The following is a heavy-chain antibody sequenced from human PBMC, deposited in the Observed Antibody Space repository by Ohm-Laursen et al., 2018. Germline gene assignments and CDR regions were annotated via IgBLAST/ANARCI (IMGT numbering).Heavy chain of an antibody. CDR3: AKGTGYYYYYGMDV. V-gene: IGHV3-23*01. D-gene: IGHD2-2*01. Sequence: SLRLPCAASVFTFSSYAMSWVRQAPGKVLEGVSAISGSGGSTYYADFVKGQFTISRVNSKNTLYLQMTSLRVEDTAVYFCAKGTGYYYYYGMDVWGQGTSVTVSS. CDR2: ISGSGGST. J-gene: IGHJ6*02. CDR1: VFTFSSYA.